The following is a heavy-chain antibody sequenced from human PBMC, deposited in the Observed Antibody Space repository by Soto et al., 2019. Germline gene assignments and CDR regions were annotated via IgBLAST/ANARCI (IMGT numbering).Heavy chain of an antibody. CDR3: ARHRLVTVITAENGLDV. CDR1: GGPITTTSFY. CDR2: VYYSGNT. D-gene: IGHD1-20*01. V-gene: IGHV4-39*01. Sequence: TLSLTCNVSGGPITTTSFYWAWIRQPPGKGLEWIGSVYYSGNTYYNPSLKSRVTISVDTSKNQLPLKLNSVTAADTAVYHCARHRLVTVITAENGLDVXGQGTTVTVSS. J-gene: IGHJ6*02.